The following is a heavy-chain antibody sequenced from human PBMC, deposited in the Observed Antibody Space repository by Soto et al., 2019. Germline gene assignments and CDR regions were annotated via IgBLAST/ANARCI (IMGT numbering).Heavy chain of an antibody. CDR2: SYYSGST. Sequence: QVQLQESGPGLVKPSETLSLTCTVSGGSISSYYWSWIRQPPGKGLEWIGYSYYSGSTNYNPSHRSRVSISVDTPKNQLYLKLNSVTAAETAVYYFARDNAVPSSSWYGGGHYYGMDVWGQGTTVTVSS. J-gene: IGHJ6*02. CDR1: GGSISSYY. V-gene: IGHV4-59*01. CDR3: ARDNAVPSSSWYGGGHYYGMDV. D-gene: IGHD6-13*01.